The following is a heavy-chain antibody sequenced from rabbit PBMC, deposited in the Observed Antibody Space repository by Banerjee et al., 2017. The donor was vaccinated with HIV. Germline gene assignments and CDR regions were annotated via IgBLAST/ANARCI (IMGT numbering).Heavy chain of an antibody. D-gene: IGHD1-1*01. CDR1: GFSFNNDYY. V-gene: IGHV1S40*01. CDR2: IYAGSSGTT. J-gene: IGHJ4*01. Sequence: QSLEESGGDLVKPGASLTLTCTASGFSFNNDYYMCWVRQAPGKGLEWFACIYAGSSGTTYYASWAKGRFTISKSTSLNTVTLQMTNLTAADTATYFCARSSSSDFYFNLWGPGTLVTVS. CDR3: ARSSSSDFYFNL.